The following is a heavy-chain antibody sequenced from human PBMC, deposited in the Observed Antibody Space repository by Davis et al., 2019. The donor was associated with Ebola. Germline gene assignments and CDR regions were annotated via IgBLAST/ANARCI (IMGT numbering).Heavy chain of an antibody. CDR2: ISGSGGST. Sequence: PGGSLRLSCAASGFTFSSYAMSWVRQAPGKGLEWVSAISGSGGSTYYADSVKGRFTISRDNSKNTLYLQMNSLRAEDTAVYYCGAASSGWPDTYYYYGMDVWGQGTTVTVSS. CDR3: GAASSGWPDTYYYYGMDV. V-gene: IGHV3-23*01. D-gene: IGHD6-19*01. CDR1: GFTFSSYA. J-gene: IGHJ6*02.